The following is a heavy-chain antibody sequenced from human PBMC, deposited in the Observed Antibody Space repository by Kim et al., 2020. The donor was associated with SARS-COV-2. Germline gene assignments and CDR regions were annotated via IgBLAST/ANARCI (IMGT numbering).Heavy chain of an antibody. V-gene: IGHV1-69*04. CDR3: ARAPSNYAWFDP. CDR1: GGTFSSYA. Sequence: SVKVSCKASGGTFSSYAISWVRQAPGQGLEWMGRIIPILGIANYAQKFQGRVTITADKSTSTAYMELSSLRSEDTAVYYCARAPSNYAWFDPWGQGTLVTVSS. J-gene: IGHJ5*02. D-gene: IGHD4-4*01. CDR2: IIPILGIA.